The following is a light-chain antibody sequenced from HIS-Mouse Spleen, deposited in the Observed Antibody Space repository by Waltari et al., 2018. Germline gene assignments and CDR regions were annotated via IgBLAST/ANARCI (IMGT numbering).Light chain of an antibody. CDR3: QSADSSGTWV. J-gene: IGLJ3*02. CDR2: KDG. V-gene: IGLV3-25*03. Sequence: SYELTQPPSVSVSPGQTARITCSGDALPKQYAYWYQQKPGQGPVLGIYKDGERPSGIPERFSGSSSGTTVTLTISGVQAEDEADYYCQSADSSGTWVFGGGTKLTVL. CDR1: ALPKQY.